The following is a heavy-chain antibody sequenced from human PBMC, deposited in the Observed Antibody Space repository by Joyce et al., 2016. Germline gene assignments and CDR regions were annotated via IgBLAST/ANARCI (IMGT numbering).Heavy chain of an antibody. D-gene: IGHD7-27*01. J-gene: IGHJ6*02. CDR2: IYYSGGT. CDR1: GGSISIHY. Sequence: QVQLQESGPGLVKPSETLSLTCTVSGGSISIHYWSWIRQPPGKRLEWMGYIYYSGGTNYTPSLKSRVTISVDTSKNQFSLKLRSVSAADTAVYYCARGLGTPYGMDVWGQGTTVTVSS. CDR3: ARGLGTPYGMDV. V-gene: IGHV4-59*11.